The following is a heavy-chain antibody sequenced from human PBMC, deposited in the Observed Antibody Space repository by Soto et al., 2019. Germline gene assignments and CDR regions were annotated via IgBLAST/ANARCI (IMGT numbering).Heavy chain of an antibody. CDR2: IIPIFGTA. V-gene: IGHV1-69*01. D-gene: IGHD5-18*01. J-gene: IGHJ4*02. Sequence: QVQLVQSGAEVKKPGSSVKVSCKASGGTFSSYAISWVRQAPGQGLEWMGGIIPIFGTANYAQKFQGRVTITADESTSTAYMELSSLRSEDTAVYYCARVGEGVDTAMDNAPPTFDYWGQGTLVTVSS. CDR3: ARVGEGVDTAMDNAPPTFDY. CDR1: GGTFSSYA.